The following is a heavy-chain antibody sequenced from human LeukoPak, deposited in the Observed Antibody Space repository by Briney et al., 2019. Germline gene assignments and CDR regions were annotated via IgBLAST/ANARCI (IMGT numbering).Heavy chain of an antibody. Sequence: SQTLSLTCAISGDSVSSNSAAWNWIRQSPSRGLEWLGRTYYRSKWYNDYAVSVKSRITINPDTSKNQFSLQLYSVTPEDTAVYYCARATTVWGDNWFDPWGQGTLVTVSS. CDR1: GDSVSSNSAA. J-gene: IGHJ5*02. V-gene: IGHV6-1*01. CDR2: TYYRSKWYN. D-gene: IGHD7-27*01. CDR3: ARATTVWGDNWFDP.